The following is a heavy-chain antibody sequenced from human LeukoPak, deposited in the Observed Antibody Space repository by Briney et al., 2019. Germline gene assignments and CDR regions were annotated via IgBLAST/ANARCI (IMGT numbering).Heavy chain of an antibody. CDR3: ARANWGEYFKY. CDR1: GDSVSPNNSA. Sequence: QTLSLTCAISGDSVSPNNSAWNWIRQSPSRRLGGVGRTYYRSKWYNDYALSVKSRIMNKPDKAKNQCALHLSSVTPEDTAVYYFARANWGEYFKYWGPGILVTVSS. D-gene: IGHD7-27*01. V-gene: IGHV6-1*01. CDR2: TYYRSKWYN. J-gene: IGHJ4*02.